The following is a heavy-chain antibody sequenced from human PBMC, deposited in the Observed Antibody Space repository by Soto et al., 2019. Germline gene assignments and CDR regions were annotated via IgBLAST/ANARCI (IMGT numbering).Heavy chain of an antibody. Sequence: SGPTLVKPTQTLTLTCTFSGFSLSTSGMCVSWIRQPPGKALEWLARIDWDDDKYYSTSLKTRLTISKDTSKNQVVLTMTNMDPVDTATYYCARILAVAGTVWVDYWGQGTLVTVSS. CDR2: IDWDDDK. D-gene: IGHD6-19*01. CDR3: ARILAVAGTVWVDY. CDR1: GFSLSTSGMC. V-gene: IGHV2-70*11. J-gene: IGHJ4*02.